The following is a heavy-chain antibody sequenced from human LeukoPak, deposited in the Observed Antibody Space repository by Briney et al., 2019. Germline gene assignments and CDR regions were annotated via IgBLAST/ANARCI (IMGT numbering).Heavy chain of an antibody. CDR2: ISSSGSTI. J-gene: IGHJ4*02. CDR1: GFTFSDYY. D-gene: IGHD3-22*01. CDR3: AREIGTMMVVADYGTFDY. V-gene: IGHV3-11*04. Sequence: GGTLRLSCAASGFTFSDYYMSWIRQAPGKGLEWVSYISSSGSTIYYADSVKGRFTISRDNAKNSLYLQMNSLRAEDTAVYYCAREIGTMMVVADYGTFDYWGQGTLVTVSS.